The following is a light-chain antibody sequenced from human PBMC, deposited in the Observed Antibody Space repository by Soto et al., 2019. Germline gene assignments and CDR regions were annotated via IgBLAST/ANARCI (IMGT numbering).Light chain of an antibody. V-gene: IGLV1-51*01. CDR2: DSN. CDR1: SFNIGNNY. Sequence: QSVLPQPPSVSAAPGQKVTISCSGSSFNIGNNYVSWFQQLPGTAPKLLIYDSNKRPSGIPDRFSGSKSGTSATLDITGLQTGDEADYYCATWDSSLTGEVFGGGTKVTVL. J-gene: IGLJ2*01. CDR3: ATWDSSLTGEV.